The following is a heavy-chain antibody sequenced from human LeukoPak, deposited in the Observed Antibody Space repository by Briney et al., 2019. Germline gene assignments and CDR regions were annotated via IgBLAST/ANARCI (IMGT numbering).Heavy chain of an antibody. CDR2: INPGGGT. CDR3: ALTGVRWRDYHMGV. CDR1: GGSFSGSY. Sequence: SETLSLTCAVYGGSFSGSYWSWIRQAPGKGLEWIGEINPGGGTNYNPSLKSRVTLSGDTSKNQLSLMLTSLTAADSAVYYCALTGVRWRDYHMGVWGQGTLVTVSS. V-gene: IGHV4-34*01. D-gene: IGHD1-20*01. J-gene: IGHJ4*02.